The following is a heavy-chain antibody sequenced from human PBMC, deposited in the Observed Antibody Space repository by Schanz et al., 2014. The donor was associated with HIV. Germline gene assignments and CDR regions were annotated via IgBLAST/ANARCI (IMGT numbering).Heavy chain of an antibody. V-gene: IGHV4-34*01. J-gene: IGHJ5*02. Sequence: QVLLQESGPALVKPLETLSLTCAVYGGSFRGHYWNWIRQPPGKGLEWIGEISHSGNTNYNPILKSRVPISVDTSKNQFSLKVTSVTAADTAVYYCAKSGGDASYYYVSGSYSTGWLDPWGQGTLVTVSS. CDR2: ISHSGNT. CDR1: GGSFRGHY. CDR3: AKSGGDASYYYVSGSYSTGWLDP. D-gene: IGHD3-10*01.